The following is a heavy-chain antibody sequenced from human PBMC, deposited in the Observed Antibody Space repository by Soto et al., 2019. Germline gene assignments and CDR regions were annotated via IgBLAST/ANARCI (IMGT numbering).Heavy chain of an antibody. Sequence: QVQLVQSGAEVKKPGASVKVSCRASEYTFTQYAMYWVSQAPGQGLEWMGWINAGNGNTGYSQKFQGRVTLTRDTSASIAYMELSSLRSEDTAVYYCAKYREIYRNAFDVWGQGTMVTVSS. D-gene: IGHD4-4*01. J-gene: IGHJ3*01. CDR1: EYTFTQYA. CDR3: AKYREIYRNAFDV. V-gene: IGHV1-3*01. CDR2: INAGNGNT.